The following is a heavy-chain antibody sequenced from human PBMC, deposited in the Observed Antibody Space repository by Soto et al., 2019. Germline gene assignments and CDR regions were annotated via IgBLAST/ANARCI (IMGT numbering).Heavy chain of an antibody. J-gene: IGHJ4*02. Sequence: GASVKVSCKASGGTFSSYAISWVRQVPGQGLEWMGGIIPIFGTANYAQKFQGGVTITADESTSTAYMELSSLRSEDTAVYYCARSNYGSGSYMMGGFDYWGQGTLVTVSS. CDR2: IIPIFGTA. D-gene: IGHD3-10*01. CDR1: GGTFSSYA. CDR3: ARSNYGSGSYMMGGFDY. V-gene: IGHV1-69*13.